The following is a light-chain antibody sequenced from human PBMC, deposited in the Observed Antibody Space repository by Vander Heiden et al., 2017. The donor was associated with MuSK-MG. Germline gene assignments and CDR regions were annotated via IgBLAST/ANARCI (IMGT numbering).Light chain of an antibody. V-gene: IGKV2D-29*01. CDR1: QSLLHSDGKAY. CDR2: EVS. J-gene: IGKJ3*01. CDR3: MQTTQLPGT. Sequence: DIVMTQTPLSLSVTPGQAASISCKSRQSLLHSDGKAYLYWFLQRPGQPPQLLIYEVSNRFSGVSDRFSGSGSGTDFTLKISRMEAEDVGVYYCMQTTQLPGTFGPGTKVDIK.